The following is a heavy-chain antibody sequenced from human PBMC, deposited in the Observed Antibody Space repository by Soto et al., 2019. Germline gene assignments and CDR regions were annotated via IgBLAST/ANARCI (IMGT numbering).Heavy chain of an antibody. CDR2: ISAHPGDT. D-gene: IGHD1-7*01. V-gene: IGHV1-18*04. CDR1: GYTFTNYG. CDR3: ASRGGVYSRNYLSAFDL. J-gene: IGHJ3*01. Sequence: GASVKVSCKASGYTFTNYGLTWVRQAPGQGLEWMGWISAHPGDTKYAQKFQVRVTMTTDTSTSTAYMDLRSLTSDDTAVYYCASRGGVYSRNYLSAFDLWGQGTMVNVSS.